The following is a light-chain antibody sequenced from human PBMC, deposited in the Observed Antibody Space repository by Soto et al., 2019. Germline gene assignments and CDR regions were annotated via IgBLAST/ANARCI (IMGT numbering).Light chain of an antibody. CDR2: EVS. V-gene: IGLV2-14*01. Sequence: QSVLTQPASVSGSPGESITISCTGTSSDVGDYNYVSLYEQRPVKAPKLMIYEVSNRHSGVSSRFSGSKSVNTASLTISGLQADDEADYYCSSYTSSSTLHYVFGTGTKVTVL. CDR1: SSDVGDYNY. J-gene: IGLJ1*01. CDR3: SSYTSSSTLHYV.